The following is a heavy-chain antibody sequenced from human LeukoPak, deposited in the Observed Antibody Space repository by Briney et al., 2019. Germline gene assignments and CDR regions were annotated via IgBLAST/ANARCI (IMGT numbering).Heavy chain of an antibody. D-gene: IGHD3-22*01. J-gene: IGHJ5*02. V-gene: IGHV4-61*01. Sequence: SETLSLTCTVSGGSVSNDNHCWSWIRQPPGKGLEWIGYVNYSGSTKYNPSLKSRVSISVDTSKNQFSLKLSSVTAADTAVYYCARSYYYDSSGYYYGNWFDPWGQGTLVTVSS. CDR3: ARSYYYDSSGYYYGNWFDP. CDR2: VNYSGST. CDR1: GGSVSNDNHC.